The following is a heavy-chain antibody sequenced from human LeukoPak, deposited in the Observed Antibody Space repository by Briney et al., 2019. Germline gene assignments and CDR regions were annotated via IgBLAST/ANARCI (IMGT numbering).Heavy chain of an antibody. CDR1: GFTFSSYW. J-gene: IGHJ3*02. CDR3: ARDLMGYCSGGSCYWRDAFDI. V-gene: IGHV3-74*01. D-gene: IGHD2-15*01. CDR2: INSDGSST. Sequence: GGSLRLSCAASGFTFSSYWMHWVRQAPGKGLVWVSRINSDGSSTSYADSVKGRFTISRDNAKNSLYLQMNSLRAEDTAVYYCARDLMGYCSGGSCYWRDAFDIWGQGTMVTVSS.